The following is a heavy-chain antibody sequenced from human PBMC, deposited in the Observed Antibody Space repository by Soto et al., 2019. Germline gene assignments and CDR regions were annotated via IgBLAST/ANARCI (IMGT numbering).Heavy chain of an antibody. CDR3: ANTPIEGGNYYYSMDV. D-gene: IGHD3-16*01. Sequence: SVKVSCKASGVTFSSYTISWVRQSPGQGLEWMGRIIPILGIANYAQKFQGRVTITADKSTSTAYMELSSLRSEDTAVYYCANTPIEGGNYYYSMDVWGQGTTVTVSS. CDR1: GVTFSSYT. CDR2: IIPILGIA. J-gene: IGHJ6*02. V-gene: IGHV1-69*02.